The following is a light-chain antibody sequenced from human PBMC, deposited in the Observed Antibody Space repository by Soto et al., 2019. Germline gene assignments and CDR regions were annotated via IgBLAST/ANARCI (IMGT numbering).Light chain of an antibody. J-gene: IGKJ1*01. V-gene: IGKV1-5*03. Sequence: DIQMTQSPSTLSASVGDIVTITCRASQSISGRLAWYQQKPGKAPKLLIYKASNLESGVPSRLSGSGSGTEFTLTIRSLQPYDFATYYCLQYTGFTWTFGQGTKVEIK. CDR2: KAS. CDR1: QSISGR. CDR3: LQYTGFTWT.